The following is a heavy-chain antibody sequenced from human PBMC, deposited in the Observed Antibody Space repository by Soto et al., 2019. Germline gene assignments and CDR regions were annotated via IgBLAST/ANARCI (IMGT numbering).Heavy chain of an antibody. V-gene: IGHV3-7*05. Sequence: HPGGSLRLSCAASGFTFSDYWMNWVRQAPGKGLEWVASMKYDGGEKNYVDSVKGRFTISRDNAKNSVYLQMASLRAEDTAVYYCARDGVAPGLYFDHWGQGTPVTVSS. D-gene: IGHD3-3*01. CDR1: GFTFSDYW. J-gene: IGHJ4*02. CDR2: MKYDGGEK. CDR3: ARDGVAPGLYFDH.